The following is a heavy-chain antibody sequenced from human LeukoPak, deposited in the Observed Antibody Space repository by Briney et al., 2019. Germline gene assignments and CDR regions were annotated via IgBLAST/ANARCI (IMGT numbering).Heavy chain of an antibody. CDR3: ARHDYGGNSGDY. CDR1: GFTFSSYW. J-gene: IGHJ4*02. Sequence: PGGSLRLSCAASGFTFSSYWMHWVRQAPGKGLEWVSYIGTSSSTIYYADSVKGRFTISRDNAKNSLYLQMNSLKDEDTAVYYCARHDYGGNSGDYWGQGTLVTVSS. D-gene: IGHD4-23*01. CDR2: IGTSSSTI. V-gene: IGHV3-48*02.